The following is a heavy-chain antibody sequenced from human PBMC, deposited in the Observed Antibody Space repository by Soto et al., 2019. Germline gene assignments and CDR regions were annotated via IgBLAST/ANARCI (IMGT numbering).Heavy chain of an antibody. CDR2: IYWDDDK. V-gene: IGHV2-5*02. Sequence: QITLKESGPTLVKPTQTLTLTCTFSGFSLSTSGVGVGWIRQPPGKALEWLALIYWDDDKRYSPSLKSRLTSTKDTXXNXVXPTMTNMDPVDTATYYCAHRRRFCSGTSCYSIWFDPWGQGTLVTVSS. J-gene: IGHJ5*02. CDR1: GFSLSTSGVG. CDR3: AHRRRFCSGTSCYSIWFDP. D-gene: IGHD2-15*01.